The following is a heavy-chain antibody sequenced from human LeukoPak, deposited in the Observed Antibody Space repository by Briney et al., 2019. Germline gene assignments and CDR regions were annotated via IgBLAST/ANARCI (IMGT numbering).Heavy chain of an antibody. V-gene: IGHV3-7*01. CDR1: GFTFSSYW. D-gene: IGHD3-10*02. CDR3: AKTAAGALFG. J-gene: IGHJ4*02. CDR2: IKQDGSEK. Sequence: GGSLRLSCAASGFTFSSYWMSWVRQAPGKGLEWVANIKQDGSEKYYVDSVKGRFTISRDNSKNTLYLQMNSLRAEDTAVYYCAKTAAGALFGWGQGTLVTVSS.